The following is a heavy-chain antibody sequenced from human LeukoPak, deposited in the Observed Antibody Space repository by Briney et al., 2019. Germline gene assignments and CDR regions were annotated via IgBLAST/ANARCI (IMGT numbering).Heavy chain of an antibody. Sequence: GASVKVSCMASGYTFTGYFLHWVRRAPGQGGEWMGWINPNSGGTYYTQRFQGRVTMTRDTSISTAYMELSSLRSDETAVYSCARAQSLTAPAGTFANSWGQGTLVTVSS. V-gene: IGHV1-2*02. J-gene: IGHJ4*02. CDR1: GYTFTGYF. CDR2: INPNSGGT. CDR3: ARAQSLTAPAGTFANS. D-gene: IGHD6-13*01.